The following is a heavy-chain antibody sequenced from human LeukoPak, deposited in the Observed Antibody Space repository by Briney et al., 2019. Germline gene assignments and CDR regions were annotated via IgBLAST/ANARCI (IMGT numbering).Heavy chain of an antibody. D-gene: IGHD3-16*01. CDR3: ARAMSTFGGVRNYFDS. CDR1: GFTFSGHN. CDR2: VSISSGTI. J-gene: IGHJ4*02. Sequence: GGSLRLSCAASGFTFSGHNMNWVRQAPGKGLEWISFVSISSGTIYYADSVNGRFRISRDNAKSSLDLEMNSLRAEDTAVYYCARAMSTFGGVRNYFDSWGQGTPVTVSS. V-gene: IGHV3-48*04.